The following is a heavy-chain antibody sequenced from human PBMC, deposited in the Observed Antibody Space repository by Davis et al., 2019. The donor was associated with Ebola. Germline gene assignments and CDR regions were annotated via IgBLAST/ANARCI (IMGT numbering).Heavy chain of an antibody. J-gene: IGHJ6*02. V-gene: IGHV1-8*01. D-gene: IGHD3-3*01. CDR2: MNPNSGNT. CDR1: GYTFTSYD. Sequence: ASVKVSCKASGYTFTSYDINWVRQATGQGLEWMGWMNPNSGNTGYAQKFQGRVTMTRNTSISTAYMELSSLRSEDTAVYYCARGITIFGVVSSSGGMDVWGQGTTVTVSS. CDR3: ARGITIFGVVSSSGGMDV.